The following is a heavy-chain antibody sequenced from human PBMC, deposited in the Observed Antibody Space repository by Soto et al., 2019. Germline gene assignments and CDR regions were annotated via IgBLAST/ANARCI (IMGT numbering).Heavy chain of an antibody. V-gene: IGHV4-59*11. Sequence: SETLSLSYTVSGGYSRSHYWSWIRQPPGKGLEWIGYIYSSGSTNYNPSLKSRVTISVDTSKNQFSLKLSSVTAADTAVYYCARGIAAADNWVDLWGQGTLVTVSS. J-gene: IGHJ5*02. CDR2: IYSSGST. CDR1: GGYSRSHY. D-gene: IGHD6-13*01. CDR3: ARGIAAADNWVDL.